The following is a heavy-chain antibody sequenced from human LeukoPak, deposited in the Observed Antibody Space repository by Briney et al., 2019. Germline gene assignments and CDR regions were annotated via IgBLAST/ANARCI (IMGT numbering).Heavy chain of an antibody. J-gene: IGHJ5*02. Sequence: SVKVSCKASGGTFSSYAISWVRQAPGQGLEWMGGIIPIFGTANYAQKFQGRVTITTDESTSTAYMELSSLRSEDTAVYYCARGGMATVTKRWFDPWGQGTLVTVSS. D-gene: IGHD4-17*01. V-gene: IGHV1-69*05. CDR2: IIPIFGTA. CDR3: ARGGMATVTKRWFDP. CDR1: GGTFSSYA.